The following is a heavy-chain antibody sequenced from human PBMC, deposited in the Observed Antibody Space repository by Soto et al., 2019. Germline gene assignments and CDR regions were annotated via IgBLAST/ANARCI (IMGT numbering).Heavy chain of an antibody. V-gene: IGHV3-23*01. CDR2: ISGSGHNT. Sequence: PGGSLRLSCTASGFIFDSYAMSWVRQAPGKGLECISTISGSGHNTYYAASVKGRFTISRDSSKDPVYLQMNNLRADDTAVYFCGGGPDYRNNYYYGMDVWGQGTTVTVSS. D-gene: IGHD3-10*01. J-gene: IGHJ6*02. CDR3: GGGPDYRNNYYYGMDV. CDR1: GFIFDSYA.